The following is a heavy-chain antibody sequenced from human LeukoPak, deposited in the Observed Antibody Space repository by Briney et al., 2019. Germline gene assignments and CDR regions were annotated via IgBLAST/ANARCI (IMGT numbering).Heavy chain of an antibody. J-gene: IGHJ4*02. CDR1: GGSISSGSYY. CDR2: IYTSGST. Sequence: SETLSLTCTVSGGSISSGSYYWSWIRQPAGKGLKWIGRIYTSGSTNYNPSLKSRVTISVDTSKNQFSLKLSSVTAADTAVYYCARAVAGRGDFDYWGQGTLVTVSS. D-gene: IGHD6-19*01. V-gene: IGHV4-61*02. CDR3: ARAVAGRGDFDY.